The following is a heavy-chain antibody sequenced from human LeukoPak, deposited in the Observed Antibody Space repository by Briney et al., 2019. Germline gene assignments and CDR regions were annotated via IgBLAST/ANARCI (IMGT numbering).Heavy chain of an antibody. CDR2: IYTSGST. Sequence: SETLSLTCTVSGGSISSYYWSWIRQPPGKGLEWIGYIYTSGSTNYNPSLKSRVTISVDTSKNQFSLKLSSVTAADTAEYYCARGARLGYYYYYMDVWGKGTTVTVSS. CDR1: GGSISSYY. D-gene: IGHD4/OR15-4a*01. J-gene: IGHJ6*03. CDR3: ARGARLGYYYYYMDV. V-gene: IGHV4-4*09.